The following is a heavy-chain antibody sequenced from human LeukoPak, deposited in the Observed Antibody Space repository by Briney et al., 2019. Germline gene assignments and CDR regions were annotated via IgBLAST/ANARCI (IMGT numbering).Heavy chain of an antibody. J-gene: IGHJ4*02. CDR2: IYYSGST. Sequence: SETLSLTCTVSGGSINSYYWSWIRQPPGKGLEWIGYIYYSGSTNYNPSLKSRVTISVDTSKNQFSLTLSSVTAADTAVYYCARGGDILTGYYRFDYWGQGTLVTVSS. V-gene: IGHV4-59*08. D-gene: IGHD3-9*01. CDR1: GGSINSYY. CDR3: ARGGDILTGYYRFDY.